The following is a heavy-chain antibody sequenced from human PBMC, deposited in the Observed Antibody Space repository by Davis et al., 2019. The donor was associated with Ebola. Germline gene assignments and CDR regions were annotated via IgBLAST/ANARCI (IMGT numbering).Heavy chain of an antibody. J-gene: IGHJ4*02. D-gene: IGHD1-1*01. CDR1: GDSISGADYS. CDR2: IFYSGST. V-gene: IGHV4-30-4*02. Sequence: SETLSLTCAVSGDSISGADYSWTWIRQPPGKGLEWIGHIFYSGSTYYNPSLQSRSTLSVDTSKNQFSLKLSSVTAADTAVYFCARNWNDGGALDYWGQGTLVTVSS. CDR3: ARNWNDGGALDY.